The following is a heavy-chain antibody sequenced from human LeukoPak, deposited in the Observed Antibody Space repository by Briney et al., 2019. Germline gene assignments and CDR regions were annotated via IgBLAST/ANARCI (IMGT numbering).Heavy chain of an antibody. CDR1: GGSFSGYY. D-gene: IGHD3-3*02. J-gene: IGHJ4*02. Sequence: PSETLSLTCAVYGGSFSGYYWSWLRQPPGKGLEWIGEINHSGSTNYNPSLKSRVTISVDTSKNQFSLKLSSVTAADTAVYYCARGGPILAAPKSFDYWGQGTLVTVSS. V-gene: IGHV4-34*01. CDR2: INHSGST. CDR3: ARGGPILAAPKSFDY.